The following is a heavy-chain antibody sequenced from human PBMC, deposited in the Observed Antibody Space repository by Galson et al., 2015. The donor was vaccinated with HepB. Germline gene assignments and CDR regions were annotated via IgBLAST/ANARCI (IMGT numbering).Heavy chain of an antibody. Sequence: SVTVSCKASGCTFSNYAISWVRQAPGQGLEGMAYIIPFFTPANYAQNFQGRVTIAADEATNTVFMTLISLTSDDTAVYYGARSPGESWLATYPFDPWGQGTLVTVSS. CDR1: GCTFSNYA. V-gene: IGHV1-69*13. CDR2: IIPFFTPA. J-gene: IGHJ5*02. D-gene: IGHD5-24*01. CDR3: ARSPGESWLATYPFDP.